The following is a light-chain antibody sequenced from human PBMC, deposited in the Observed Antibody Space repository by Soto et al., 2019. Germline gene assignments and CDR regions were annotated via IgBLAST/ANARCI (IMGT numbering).Light chain of an antibody. V-gene: IGKV1-33*01. Sequence: DIQMTQSPSSLSASVGDRVTITCQAIQEISKGLNWYQQKPGKAPKLRISDPTNLEAGVPSRFSGSGSGTDFTFTINSLQPEDIGTYYCQQYDNLPITFGQGTRLEIK. CDR1: QEISKG. J-gene: IGKJ5*01. CDR2: DPT. CDR3: QQYDNLPIT.